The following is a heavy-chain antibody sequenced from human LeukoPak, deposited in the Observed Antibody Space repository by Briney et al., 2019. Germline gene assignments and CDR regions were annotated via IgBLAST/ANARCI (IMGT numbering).Heavy chain of an antibody. V-gene: IGHV3-13*01. Sequence: PGGSLRLSCAASGFTFSSYDMHWVRHATGKGLEWVSAIGTAGDTYYPGSVKGRFTISRENAKNSLYLQMNSLRAGDTAVYYCARGDGLTAVAGTGWFDPWGHGTRVTVSP. CDR2: IGTAGDT. D-gene: IGHD6-19*01. J-gene: IGHJ5*02. CDR1: GFTFSSYD. CDR3: ARGDGLTAVAGTGWFDP.